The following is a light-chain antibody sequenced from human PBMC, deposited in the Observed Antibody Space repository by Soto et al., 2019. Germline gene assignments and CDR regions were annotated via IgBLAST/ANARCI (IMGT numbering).Light chain of an antibody. CDR2: GAS. J-gene: IGKJ5*01. Sequence: EVVLTQSPATLSVSPGETAMLSCWASHSINSLLAWYQQKPGQAPRLLIYGASTRATDIPARFSGSGSGTEFALTITSLQSEDFAVYYCQQYNNWPITFGQGTRLEIK. V-gene: IGKV3-15*01. CDR3: QQYNNWPIT. CDR1: HSINSL.